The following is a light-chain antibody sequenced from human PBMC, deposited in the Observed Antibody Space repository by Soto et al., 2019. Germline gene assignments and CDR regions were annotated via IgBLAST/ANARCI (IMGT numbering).Light chain of an antibody. Sequence: EIVLTQSPVTLSLSPGERATLSCRASERIYSAYLGWYQQKPGQAPRLLIYGASNRATGIPDRFSGSGSGTDFTLTISRLEPEDFAVYYCQQYGSSGTFGQGTKVDIK. CDR1: ERIYSAY. V-gene: IGKV3-20*01. CDR2: GAS. CDR3: QQYGSSGT. J-gene: IGKJ1*01.